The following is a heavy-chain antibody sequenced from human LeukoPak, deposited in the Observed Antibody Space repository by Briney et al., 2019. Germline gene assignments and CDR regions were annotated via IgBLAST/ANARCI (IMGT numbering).Heavy chain of an antibody. CDR3: TKDMRSGWYPIDH. Sequence: SSSSSYIYYADSVKGRFTMSRDNAKNSLYLQMNSLRAEDTAVYYCTKDMRSGWYPIDHWGQGTLVTVSS. J-gene: IGHJ4*02. V-gene: IGHV3-21*04. CDR2: SSSSSYI. D-gene: IGHD6-19*01.